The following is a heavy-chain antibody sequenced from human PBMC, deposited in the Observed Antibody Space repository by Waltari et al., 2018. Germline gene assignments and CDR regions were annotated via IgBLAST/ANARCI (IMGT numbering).Heavy chain of an antibody. CDR1: GYTFTSYG. V-gene: IGHV1-18*01. Sequence: QVQLVQSGAEVKKPGASVKVSCKASGYTFTSYGISWVRQAPGQGLEWMGWISAYNGNTNYAQKLQGRDTMTTDKATSTAYRELRSRRSDDTAVYYGARDQGVVGAPPNDYWGQGTLVTVSS. CDR3: ARDQGVVGAPPNDY. J-gene: IGHJ4*02. CDR2: ISAYNGNT. D-gene: IGHD3-22*01.